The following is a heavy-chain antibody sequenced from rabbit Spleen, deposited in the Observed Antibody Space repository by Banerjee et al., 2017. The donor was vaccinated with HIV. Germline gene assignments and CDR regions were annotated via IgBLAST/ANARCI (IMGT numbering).Heavy chain of an antibody. Sequence: QEQLVESGGDLVQPEGSLTLTCTASGFSFSSSYWICWVRQAPGKGPEWIACIYAGSSGSTYYASWANGRFTISKTSSTTVTLQMTGLTAADTATYFCGRDAATNNNYGRGLNLWGPGTLVTVS. CDR3: GRDAATNNNYGRGLNL. J-gene: IGHJ4*01. CDR2: IYAGSSGST. D-gene: IGHD2-1*01. V-gene: IGHV1S45*01. CDR1: GFSFSSSYW.